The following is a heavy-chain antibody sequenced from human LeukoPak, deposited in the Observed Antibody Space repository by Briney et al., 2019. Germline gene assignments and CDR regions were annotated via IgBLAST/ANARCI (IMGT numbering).Heavy chain of an antibody. D-gene: IGHD1-26*01. CDR3: ARDSPEVGALDY. CDR1: GGSFSGYY. Sequence: SETLSLTCAVYGGSFSGYYWSWIRQPPGKGLEWIGEINHSGSTNYNPSLKSRVTISVDTSKNQFSLKLSSVTAADTAVYYCARDSPEVGALDYWGQGILVTVSS. J-gene: IGHJ4*02. CDR2: INHSGST. V-gene: IGHV4-34*01.